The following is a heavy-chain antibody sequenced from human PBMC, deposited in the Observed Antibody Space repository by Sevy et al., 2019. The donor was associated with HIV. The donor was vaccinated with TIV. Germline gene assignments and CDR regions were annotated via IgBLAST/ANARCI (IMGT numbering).Heavy chain of an antibody. CDR2: INTNTGGT. J-gene: IGHJ5*01. CDR1: GYTFTDYY. V-gene: IGHV1-2*02. CDR3: ARGHNSSWYALHS. D-gene: IGHD6-13*01. Sequence: ASVKVSCKASGYTFTDYYIHWVRQAPGQGLEWMGWINTNTGGTNSAQKFQGRVAMTRDTSIVTAYMELSSLGFDDTVLYYCARGHNSSWYALHSCRQGTLLTVSS.